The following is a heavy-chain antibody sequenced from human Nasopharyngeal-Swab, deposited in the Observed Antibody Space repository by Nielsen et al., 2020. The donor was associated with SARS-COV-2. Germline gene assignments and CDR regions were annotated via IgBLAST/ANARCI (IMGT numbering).Heavy chain of an antibody. CDR1: GYTFTSYA. Sequence: SVQVSCKASGYTFTSYAMHWVRQAPGQRLEWMGWINAGNGNTKFSQKFQGRVTITRDTSASTAYMELSSLRSEDTAVYYCARTRLAALYYFDYWGQGTLVTVSS. CDR2: INAGNGNT. V-gene: IGHV1-3*01. D-gene: IGHD6-13*01. CDR3: ARTRLAALYYFDY. J-gene: IGHJ4*02.